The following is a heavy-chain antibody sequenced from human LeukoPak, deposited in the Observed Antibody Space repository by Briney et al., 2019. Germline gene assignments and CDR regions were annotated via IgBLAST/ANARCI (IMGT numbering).Heavy chain of an antibody. Sequence: ASVKVSCKASGCTFTSYGISWVRQAPGQGLEWMGWISAYNGNTNYAQKLQGRVTMTTDTSTSTAYMELRSLRSDDTAVYYCARIDIVVVPAAAYGMDVWGQGTTVTVSS. J-gene: IGHJ6*02. CDR3: ARIDIVVVPAAAYGMDV. CDR1: GCTFTSYG. CDR2: ISAYNGNT. V-gene: IGHV1-18*01. D-gene: IGHD2-2*01.